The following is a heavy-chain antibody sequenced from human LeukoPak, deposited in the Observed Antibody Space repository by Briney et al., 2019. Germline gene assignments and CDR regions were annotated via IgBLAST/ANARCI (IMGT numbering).Heavy chain of an antibody. CDR2: IYYSGST. V-gene: IGHV4-59*01. Sequence: ASETLSLTCTVSGGSISSYYWSWIRQPPGKGLEWIGYIYYSGSTNYNPSLKSRVTISVDTSKNQFSLKLSSVTAADTAVYYCARGGGGYAFDYWGQGTLVTVSS. J-gene: IGHJ4*02. CDR1: GGSISSYY. D-gene: IGHD3-16*01. CDR3: ARGGGGYAFDY.